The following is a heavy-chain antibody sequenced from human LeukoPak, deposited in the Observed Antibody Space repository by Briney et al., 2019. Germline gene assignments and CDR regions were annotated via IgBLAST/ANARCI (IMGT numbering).Heavy chain of an antibody. D-gene: IGHD2-15*01. Sequence: SETLSLTCTVSGGSISSSRYYWGWIRQPPGKGLEWIGSIYYSGSTYYNPSLKSRVTISVDTSKNQFSLKLSSVTAADTAVYYCARGHDGVVGWFAPWGRGTLVTVSS. CDR3: ARGHDGVVGWFAP. J-gene: IGHJ5*02. CDR2: IYYSGST. V-gene: IGHV4-39*07. CDR1: GGSISSSRYY.